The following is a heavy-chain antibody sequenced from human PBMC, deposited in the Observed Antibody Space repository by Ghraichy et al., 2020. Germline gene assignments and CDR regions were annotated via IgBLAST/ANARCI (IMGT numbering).Heavy chain of an antibody. CDR1: GYTFTTYD. CDR2: MNPNSGNT. CDR3: TTMSWRLERGGHYYYYGMDV. D-gene: IGHD3-10*02. Sequence: VKVSCKASGYTFTTYDVNWVRQATGQGLEWMGWMNPNSGNTGYAQKFQGRVTMTRDTSISTAYLELNSLRSEDTAVYYCTTMSWRLERGGHYYYYGMDVWGQGTTVTVSS. J-gene: IGHJ6*02. V-gene: IGHV1-8*01.